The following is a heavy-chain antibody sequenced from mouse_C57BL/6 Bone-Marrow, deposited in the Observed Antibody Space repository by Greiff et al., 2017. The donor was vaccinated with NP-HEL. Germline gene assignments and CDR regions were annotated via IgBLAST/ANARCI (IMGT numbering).Heavy chain of an antibody. CDR3: TSTVVAY. J-gene: IGHJ3*01. Sequence: VQLQQSGAELVRPGASVKLSCTASGFNIKDDYMHWVKQRPEQGLEWIGWIDPENGDTEYASKFQGKATITADPSSNTAYLQLSSLTSEDTAVYYCTSTVVAYWGQGTLVTVSA. CDR2: IDPENGDT. V-gene: IGHV14-4*01. CDR1: GFNIKDDY. D-gene: IGHD1-1*02.